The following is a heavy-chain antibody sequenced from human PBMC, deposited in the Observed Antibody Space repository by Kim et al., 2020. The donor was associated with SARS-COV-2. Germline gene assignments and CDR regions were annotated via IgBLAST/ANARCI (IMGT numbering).Heavy chain of an antibody. CDR2: IYYSGST. Sequence: SETLSLTCTVSGGSISSGGYYWSWIRQHPGKGLEWIGYIYYSGSTYYNPSLKSRVTISVDTSKNQFSLKLSSVTAADTAVYYCARDGGGVRNPKQGITGTTSSEGYYYGMDVWGQGTTVTVSS. CDR3: ARDGGGVRNPKQGITGTTSSEGYYYGMDV. CDR1: GGSISSGGYY. V-gene: IGHV4-31*03. D-gene: IGHD1-7*01. J-gene: IGHJ6*02.